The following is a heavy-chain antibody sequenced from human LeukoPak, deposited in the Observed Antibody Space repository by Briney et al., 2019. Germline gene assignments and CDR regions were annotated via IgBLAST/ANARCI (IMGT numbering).Heavy chain of an antibody. Sequence: PGGSLRLSCAASGFTFRDAWMTWVRQAPGKGLEWVGRIRSKTDGGTTDYAVAVQGRFTISRDDSKNTLYLQMSSLKTEDTAVYYCAKHIYGVVSIQQWGQGTLVTVSS. D-gene: IGHD3-3*01. J-gene: IGHJ1*01. V-gene: IGHV3-15*01. CDR1: GFTFRDAW. CDR3: AKHIYGVVSIQQ. CDR2: IRSKTDGGTT.